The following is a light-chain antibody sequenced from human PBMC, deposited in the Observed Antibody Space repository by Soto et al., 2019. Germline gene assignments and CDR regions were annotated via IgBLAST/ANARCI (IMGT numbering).Light chain of an antibody. J-gene: IGKJ1*01. CDR1: QSVSSSY. V-gene: IGKV3-20*01. Sequence: EIVLTQSPGTLSLSPGERATLSCRASQSVSSSYLAWYQQKPGQAPRLLIYGASSRATGIPDRFSGSGSGTDFTRTISTLEPEDFAVYYCQQYGSSPQTFGQGTKVEIK. CDR3: QQYGSSPQT. CDR2: GAS.